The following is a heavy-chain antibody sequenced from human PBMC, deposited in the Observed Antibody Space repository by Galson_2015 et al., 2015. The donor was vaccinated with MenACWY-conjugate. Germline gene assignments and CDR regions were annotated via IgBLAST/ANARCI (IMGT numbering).Heavy chain of an antibody. CDR1: GFIFNTYW. Sequence: SLRLSCAASGFIFNTYWMHWVRQAPGKGLVWVSRINPGGSSTTYADPVKDRFTISRDNAKHTLYLQMNSLRPEDTAVFYCAKSRGASFYFDSWGQGPLVTVSS. J-gene: IGHJ4*02. V-gene: IGHV3-74*01. D-gene: IGHD1-26*01. CDR3: AKSRGASFYFDS. CDR2: INPGGSST.